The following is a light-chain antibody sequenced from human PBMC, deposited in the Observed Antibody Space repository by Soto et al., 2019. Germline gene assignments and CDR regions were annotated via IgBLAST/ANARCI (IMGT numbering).Light chain of an antibody. CDR2: AAS. CDR3: QQSYSTPRT. J-gene: IGKJ1*01. Sequence: IPMTQSPSTLSASLGDRVTITCRASQSISSYLNWYQQKPGKAPKLLIYAASSLQSGVPSRFSGSGSGTDFTLTISSLQPEDFATYYCQQSYSTPRTFGQGTKVDI. V-gene: IGKV1-39*01. CDR1: QSISSY.